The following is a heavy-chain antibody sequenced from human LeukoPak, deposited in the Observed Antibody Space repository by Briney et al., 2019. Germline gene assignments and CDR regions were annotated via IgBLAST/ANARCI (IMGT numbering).Heavy chain of an antibody. CDR3: ARNDRYNWNYGVFLG. D-gene: IGHD1-7*01. J-gene: IGHJ4*02. Sequence: SETLSLTCTVSGGSISSSSYYWGWIRQPPGKGLEWIGSIYYSGSTYYNPSLKSRVTISVDTSKNQFSLKLSSVTAADTAVYYCARNDRYNWNYGVFLGWGQGTLATVSS. CDR2: IYYSGST. CDR1: GGSISSSSYY. V-gene: IGHV4-39*07.